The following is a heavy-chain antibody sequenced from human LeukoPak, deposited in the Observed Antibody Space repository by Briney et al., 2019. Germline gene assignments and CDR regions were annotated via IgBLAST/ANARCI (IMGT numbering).Heavy chain of an antibody. D-gene: IGHD4-17*01. CDR1: GFTFSSYA. CDR2: ISGSGGST. V-gene: IGHV3-23*01. J-gene: IGHJ4*02. Sequence: GGSLRLSCAASGFTFSSYAMSWVRQAPGKGLEWVSAISGSGGSTYYADSVKGRFTTSRDNSKNTLYLQMNSLRDEDTAVYYCAKRPSDYGDYVTYFDYWGQGTLVTVSS. CDR3: AKRPSDYGDYVTYFDY.